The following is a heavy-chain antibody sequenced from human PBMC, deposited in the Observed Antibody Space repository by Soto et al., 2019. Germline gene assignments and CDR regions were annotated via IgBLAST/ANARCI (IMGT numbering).Heavy chain of an antibody. CDR3: ARVRSGIAARPSDY. CDR2: INHSGST. D-gene: IGHD6-6*01. V-gene: IGHV4-34*01. Sequence: SETLSLTCAAYGGSFSGYYWSWIRQPPGKGLEWIGEINHSGSTNYNPSLKSRVTISVDTSKNQFSLKLSSVTAADTAVYYCARVRSGIAARPSDYWGQGTLVTVSS. J-gene: IGHJ4*02. CDR1: GGSFSGYY.